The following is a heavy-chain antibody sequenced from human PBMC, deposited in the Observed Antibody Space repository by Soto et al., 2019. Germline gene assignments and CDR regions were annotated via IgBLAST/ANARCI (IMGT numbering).Heavy chain of an antibody. D-gene: IGHD5-18*01. CDR3: ARVFSPERIQLGDFDY. Sequence: ASVKVSCKASGYTFTSYAMHWVRQAPGQRLEWMGWINAGNGNTKYSQKFQGRVTITRDTSASTAYMELSSLRSEDTAVYYCARVFSPERIQLGDFDYWGQGTLVTVSS. CDR1: GYTFTSYA. CDR2: INAGNGNT. J-gene: IGHJ4*02. V-gene: IGHV1-3*01.